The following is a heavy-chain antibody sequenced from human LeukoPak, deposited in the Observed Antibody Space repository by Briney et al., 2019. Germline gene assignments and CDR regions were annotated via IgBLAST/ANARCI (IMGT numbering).Heavy chain of an antibody. D-gene: IGHD2-2*01. CDR3: ARRDVIVPAAMVTFDP. CDR1: GYTFTSYD. J-gene: IGHJ5*02. CDR2: MNPNSGNT. Sequence: GASGTLSCNSSGYTFTSYDINWVRQGTGQGLEWVGCMNPNSGNTGYAQKYQGRITMTRTTSISTAYMELSSLRSEDTAVYYCARRDVIVPAAMVTFDPWGQGTLVTVSS. V-gene: IGHV1-8*01.